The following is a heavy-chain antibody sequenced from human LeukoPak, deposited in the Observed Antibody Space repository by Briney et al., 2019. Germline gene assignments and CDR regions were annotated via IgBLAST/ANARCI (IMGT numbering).Heavy chain of an antibody. CDR1: GGSISSGSYY. V-gene: IGHV4-61*02. J-gene: IGHJ5*02. D-gene: IGHD6-13*01. Sequence: SQTLSLTCTVSGGSISSGSYYWTWIRQPAGKGLEWIGRIYASGSTNYSPSLKSRVTISVDRSKNQFSLKLSSVTAADTAVYYCARGLPAYSSSWYVWFDPWGQGTLVTVSS. CDR2: IYASGST. CDR3: ARGLPAYSSSWYVWFDP.